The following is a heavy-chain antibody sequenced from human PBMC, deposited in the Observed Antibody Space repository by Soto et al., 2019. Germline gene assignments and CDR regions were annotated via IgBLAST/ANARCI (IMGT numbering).Heavy chain of an antibody. J-gene: IGHJ6*02. Sequence: VQLVESGGGEVQPGRSLRLSCAASGFTYTDFALHWVRQAPGKGLEWVAIMSYDGSDKYYADSVKGRFAISRDNPKNTLYLEMNSLRPEDTAVYFCARRAWDSYYAIDVWGQGTTVTVFS. D-gene: IGHD3-22*01. CDR1: GFTYTDFA. CDR3: ARRAWDSYYAIDV. V-gene: IGHV3-30*09. CDR2: MSYDGSDK.